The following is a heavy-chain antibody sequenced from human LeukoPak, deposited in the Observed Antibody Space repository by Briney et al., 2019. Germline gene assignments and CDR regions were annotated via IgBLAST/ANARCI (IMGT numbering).Heavy chain of an antibody. V-gene: IGHV4-39*07. CDR3: ARRTTGTGPFDY. D-gene: IGHD1-1*01. J-gene: IGHJ4*02. Sequence: PSETLSLTCTVSGDSISSSSYYWGWIRQPPGKGLEWIGSISSSGSTYYNPSLKSRVAMSVDTSKNQFSLKLSSVTAADTAVYYCARRTTGTGPFDYWGQGTLVTVSS. CDR2: ISSSGST. CDR1: GDSISSSSYY.